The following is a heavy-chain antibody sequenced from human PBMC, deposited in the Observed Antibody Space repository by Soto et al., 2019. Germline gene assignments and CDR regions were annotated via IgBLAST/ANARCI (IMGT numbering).Heavy chain of an antibody. CDR2: ISGSGGST. J-gene: IGHJ3*02. D-gene: IGHD3-3*01. Sequence: GGSLRLSCAASGFTFSSYAMSWVRQAPGKGLEWVSAISGSGGSTYYADSVKGRFTISRDNSKNTLYLQMNSLRAEDTAVYYCAKDRRITIFALQDAFDIWGQGTMVTVSS. CDR3: AKDRRITIFALQDAFDI. CDR1: GFTFSSYA. V-gene: IGHV3-23*01.